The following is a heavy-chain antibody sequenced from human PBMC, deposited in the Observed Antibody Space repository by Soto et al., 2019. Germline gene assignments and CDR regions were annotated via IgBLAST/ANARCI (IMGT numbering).Heavy chain of an antibody. CDR2: IYYSGST. J-gene: IGHJ4*02. CDR3: ARGSLLWFGEFVGYFDY. Sequence: SETLSLTCTVSGGSISSGDYYWSWIRQPPGKGLEWIGYIYYSGSTYYNPSLKSRVTISVDTSKNQFSLKLSSVTAADTAVYYCARGSLLWFGEFVGYFDYWGQGTLVTVS. CDR1: GGSISSGDYY. V-gene: IGHV4-30-4*01. D-gene: IGHD3-10*01.